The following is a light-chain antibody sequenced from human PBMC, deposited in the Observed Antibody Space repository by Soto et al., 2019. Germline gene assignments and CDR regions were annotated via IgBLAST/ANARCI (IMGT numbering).Light chain of an antibody. Sequence: QSVLTQPPSVSGVPGQRVTISCTGSSSNIGAGYDVHWYQQLPGTAPKLLIYGNSNRPSGVPDRFSGSKSGTSASLAITGLQAEDEADYYCQSYRVFGGGTKLTVL. V-gene: IGLV1-40*01. CDR3: QSYRV. J-gene: IGLJ3*02. CDR1: SSNIGAGYD. CDR2: GNS.